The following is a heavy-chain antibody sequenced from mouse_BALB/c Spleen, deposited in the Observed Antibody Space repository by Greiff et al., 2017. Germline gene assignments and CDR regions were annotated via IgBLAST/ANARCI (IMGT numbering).Heavy chain of an antibody. CDR1: GFSLTGYG. J-gene: IGHJ4*01. CDR2: IWGDGST. CDR3: ARVGLLYAMDY. D-gene: IGHD2-3*01. Sequence: VQGVESGPGLVAPSQSLSITCTVSGFSLTGYGVNWVRQPPGKGLEWLGMIWGDGSTDYNSALKSRLSISKDNSKSQVFLKMNSLQTDDTARYYCARVGLLYAMDYWGQGTSVTVSS. V-gene: IGHV2-6-7*01.